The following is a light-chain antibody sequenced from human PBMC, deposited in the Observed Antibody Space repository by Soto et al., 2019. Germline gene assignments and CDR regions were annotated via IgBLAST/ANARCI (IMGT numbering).Light chain of an antibody. CDR1: SSDVGAYNY. Sequence: SALTQPRSVSGSPGQSVTISCTGTSSDVGAYNYVSWYQQHPGKAPKVMIYDVSKRPSGVPDRFSGSKSGTTASLTISGLQPDAEVDYYCCSYAGSYNYVFGSGTKLTVL. J-gene: IGLJ1*01. V-gene: IGLV2-11*01. CDR2: DVS. CDR3: CSYAGSYNYV.